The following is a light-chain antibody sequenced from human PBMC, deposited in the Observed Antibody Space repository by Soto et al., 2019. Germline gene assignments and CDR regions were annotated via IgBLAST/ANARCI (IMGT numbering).Light chain of an antibody. V-gene: IGKV3-15*01. CDR2: AAS. Sequence: EIVMTQSPETLSVSPGERATLSCRASQSVSSNLAWYQQRPGQAPRLLIYAASTRATGIPARFSGSRSGTEFTLTISSLQSEDFAVYYCQQYNNWWTFGQGTKVDIK. CDR3: QQYNNWWT. CDR1: QSVSSN. J-gene: IGKJ1*01.